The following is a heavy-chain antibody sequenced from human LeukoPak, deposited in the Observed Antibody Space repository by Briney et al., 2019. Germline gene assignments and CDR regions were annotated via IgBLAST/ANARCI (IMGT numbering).Heavy chain of an antibody. D-gene: IGHD6-19*01. Sequence: HAGGSLRLSCAASGFTFSSYAMSWVRQAPGKGLEWVSAISGSGGSTYYADSVKGRFTISRDNSKNTLYPQMNSLRAEDTAVYYCAKDWRSVAGPRYFDYWGQGTLVTVSS. CDR1: GFTFSSYA. CDR3: AKDWRSVAGPRYFDY. V-gene: IGHV3-23*01. CDR2: ISGSGGST. J-gene: IGHJ4*02.